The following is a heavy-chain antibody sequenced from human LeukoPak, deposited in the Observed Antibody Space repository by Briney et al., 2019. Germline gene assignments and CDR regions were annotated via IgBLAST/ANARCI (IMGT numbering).Heavy chain of an antibody. J-gene: IGHJ6*03. CDR2: IRSNSRGI. Sequence: GGSLRLSCAASGFTFNSYTMNWVRQAPGKGLESVSSIRSNSRGINYADSVKGRFTISRDNDKNTVFLETNSLRAEDTAVYYCAAPPGYSYGYYYMDVWGKGTTVTVSS. CDR3: AAPPGYSYGYYYMDV. D-gene: IGHD5-18*01. V-gene: IGHV3-21*06. CDR1: GFTFNSYT.